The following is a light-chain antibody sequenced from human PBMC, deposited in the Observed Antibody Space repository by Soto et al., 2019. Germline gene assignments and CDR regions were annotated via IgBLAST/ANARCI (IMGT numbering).Light chain of an antibody. CDR1: QSVTTR. Sequence: IVLTQSPGTLSLSPGERVTLSCRASQSVTTRLAWYQHKPGQAPRLLMSGASSRASGVPVRFSGSGSGTDFTLTINSLAPEDFAIYYCHQRQSWPRTFGQGTKVDIK. V-gene: IGKV3-11*01. CDR3: HQRQSWPRT. CDR2: GAS. J-gene: IGKJ1*01.